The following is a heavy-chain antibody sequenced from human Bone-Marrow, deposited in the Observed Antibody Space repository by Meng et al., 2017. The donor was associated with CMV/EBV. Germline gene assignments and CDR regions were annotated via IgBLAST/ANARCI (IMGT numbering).Heavy chain of an antibody. CDR1: GFTFDDYA. V-gene: IGHV3-9*01. Sequence: SLKISCAASGFTFDDYAMHWVRQAPGKGLEWVSGISWNSGSIGYADSVKGRFTISRDNAKNSLYLQMNSLRAEDTSVYYCARSMYYYESSGPYDYWGQGTLVTVSS. CDR3: ARSMYYYESSGPYDY. J-gene: IGHJ4*02. CDR2: ISWNSGSI. D-gene: IGHD3-22*01.